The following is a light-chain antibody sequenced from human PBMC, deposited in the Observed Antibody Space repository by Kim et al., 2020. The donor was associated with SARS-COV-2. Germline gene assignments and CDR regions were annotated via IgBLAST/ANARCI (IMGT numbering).Light chain of an antibody. CDR1: QSVSKSY. Sequence: AGERATLSSKAGQSVSKSYLAGYQKKPGQAPRLHMYGTSSRPSGTSVSFCGSGSGTDFTLTISGLEREDFAIYYRQKFGSAPPTFGQGNKVDSK. CDR2: GTS. CDR3: QKFGSAPPT. V-gene: IGKV3-20*01. J-gene: IGKJ1*01.